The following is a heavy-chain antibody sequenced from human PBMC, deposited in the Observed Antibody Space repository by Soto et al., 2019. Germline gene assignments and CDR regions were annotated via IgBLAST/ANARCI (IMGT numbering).Heavy chain of an antibody. CDR2: ISYDGTKE. J-gene: IGHJ4*02. CDR3: ASPVGDFDPYVDY. V-gene: IGHV3-30-3*01. Sequence: QVQLVESGGGVVQPGRSLRLSCAASGFTLSDFAMHWVRQAPGRGLEWVAVISYDGTKEYFGDSVRGRFTISRDNSNNTLFLQMNNLRPDDTSVYYCASPVGDFDPYVDYWGQGTLVTVYS. D-gene: IGHD4-17*01. CDR1: GFTLSDFA.